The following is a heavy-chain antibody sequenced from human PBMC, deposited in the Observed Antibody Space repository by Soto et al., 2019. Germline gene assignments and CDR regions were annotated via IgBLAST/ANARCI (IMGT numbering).Heavy chain of an antibody. Sequence: QVQLVQSGAEVKRPGSSVRVSCTVSGDIFSSNAISWVRQAPGHGLEWMGGTIPISGTVDYAQKFQGRVTIIADKFTNTAYMVVNSLRSEDEAVYYCPRAVVGRSSAYDYDMDFWGQGTSVTVSS. J-gene: IGHJ6*02. CDR1: GDIFSSNA. CDR2: TIPISGTV. CDR3: PRAVVGRSSAYDYDMDF. D-gene: IGHD2-15*01. V-gene: IGHV1-69*06.